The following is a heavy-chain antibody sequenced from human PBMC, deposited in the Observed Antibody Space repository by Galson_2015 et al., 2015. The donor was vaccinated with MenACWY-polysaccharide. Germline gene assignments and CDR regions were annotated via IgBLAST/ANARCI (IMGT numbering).Heavy chain of an antibody. CDR2: IKPDGSDK. CDR3: ARDSISEVVGASTHDR. D-gene: IGHD1-26*01. Sequence: SLRLSCATSGFTFNSYWMTWVRQAPGKGLEWVANIKPDGSDKYYVDFVKGRFTISRDNAKNSLYLEINSLRGEDTAVYYCARDSISEVVGASTHDRWGQGTLVTVSS. J-gene: IGHJ5*02. CDR1: GFTFNSYW. V-gene: IGHV3-7*01.